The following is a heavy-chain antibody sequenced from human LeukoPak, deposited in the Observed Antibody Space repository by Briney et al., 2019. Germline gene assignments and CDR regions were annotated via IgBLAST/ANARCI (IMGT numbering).Heavy chain of an antibody. Sequence: GRSLRLSCAASGFSFSTYGMHWVRQAPGNGLEWVAVISVDGSDKYYPDSVKGRFTISRDNSKNTLYLQMNSLRTEDTAVYYCARACSTTCYTTPDYWGQGTLVTASS. CDR3: ARACSTTCYTTPDY. CDR2: ISVDGSDK. CDR1: GFSFSTYG. V-gene: IGHV3-30*03. D-gene: IGHD2-2*02. J-gene: IGHJ4*02.